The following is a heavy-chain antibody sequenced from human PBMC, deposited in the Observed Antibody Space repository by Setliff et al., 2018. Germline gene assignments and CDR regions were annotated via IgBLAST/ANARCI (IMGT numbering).Heavy chain of an antibody. CDR3: ARVLVGAKDPGANWFDP. CDR1: GYTFTSYY. Sequence: GASVKVSCKATGYTFTSYYMHWVRQAPGQGLEWMGIINPSGGTTGYAQRFQGRVTMTGDTSTSTAYMELRSLRSDDTAVYYCARVLVGAKDPGANWFDPWGQGTLVTVSS. D-gene: IGHD1-26*01. V-gene: IGHV1-46*01. J-gene: IGHJ5*02. CDR2: INPSGGTT.